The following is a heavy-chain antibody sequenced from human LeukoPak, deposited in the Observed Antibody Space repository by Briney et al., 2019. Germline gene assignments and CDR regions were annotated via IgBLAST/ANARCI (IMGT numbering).Heavy chain of an antibody. V-gene: IGHV1-2*02. CDR2: INPSSGGT. J-gene: IGHJ6*02. Sequence: ASVKVSCKASGYTFTGYYIHWVRQAPGQGLEWMGWINPSSGGTNSAQKFQDRVTMTRDTSISTAYMELSRLTSDDTAIYYCARDGNMDVWSQGTTVTVSS. CDR1: GYTFTGYY. CDR3: ARDGNMDV.